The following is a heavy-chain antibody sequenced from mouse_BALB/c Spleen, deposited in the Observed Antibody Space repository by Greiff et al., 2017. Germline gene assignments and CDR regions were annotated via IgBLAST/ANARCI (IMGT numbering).Heavy chain of an antibody. V-gene: IGHV5-17*02. CDR3: ARRSPLTGTPYYFDY. J-gene: IGHJ2*01. D-gene: IGHD4-1*01. CDR2: ISSGSSTI. Sequence: EVKVVESGGGLVQPGGSRKLSCAASGFTFSSFGMHWVRQAPEKGLEWVAYISSGSSTIYYADTVKGRFTISRDNPKNTLFLQMTSLRSEDTAMYYCARRSPLTGTPYYFDYWGQGTTLTVSS. CDR1: GFTFSSFG.